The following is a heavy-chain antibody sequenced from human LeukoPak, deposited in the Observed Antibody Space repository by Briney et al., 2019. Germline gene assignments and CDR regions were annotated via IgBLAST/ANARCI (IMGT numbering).Heavy chain of an antibody. CDR2: ISSSSSTI. CDR3: ARDGMVRGVIIWDAFDI. D-gene: IGHD3-10*01. CDR1: GFTFSSYN. V-gene: IGHV3-48*02. Sequence: GGSLRLSCAASGFTFSSYNTNWVRQAPGKGLEWVSYISSSSSTIYYADSVKGRFTISRDNAKNSLYLQMNSLRDEDTAVYYCARDGMVRGVIIWDAFDIWGQGTMVTVSS. J-gene: IGHJ3*02.